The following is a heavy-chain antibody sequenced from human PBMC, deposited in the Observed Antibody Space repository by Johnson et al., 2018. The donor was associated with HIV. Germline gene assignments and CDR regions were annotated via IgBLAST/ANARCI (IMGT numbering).Heavy chain of an antibody. CDR1: GFTVSSNY. D-gene: IGHD3-22*01. Sequence: EKLVESGGGVVQPGRSLRLSCAASGFTVSSNYMSWVRQAPGKGLEWVSVIYSGGSTYYADSVKGRFTISRDNSKNTLYLQMNSLRAEDTAVYYCAKYHDYYDSSGSAFDIWGQGTMVTVSS. CDR3: AKYHDYYDSSGSAFDI. CDR2: IYSGGST. V-gene: IGHV3-66*01. J-gene: IGHJ3*02.